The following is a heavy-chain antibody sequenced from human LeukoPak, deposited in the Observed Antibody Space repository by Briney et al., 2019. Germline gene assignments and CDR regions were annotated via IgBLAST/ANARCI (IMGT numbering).Heavy chain of an antibody. CDR1: GFSFSSYS. CDR3: ARRRSGMISIDY. CDR2: INEDGSVK. D-gene: IGHD3-16*01. J-gene: IGHJ4*02. Sequence: GGSLRLSCAASGFSFSSYSMNWVRQAPGKGLQWVANINEDGSVKYYVDSVKGRFTISRDNTKNSLYLQMDTLRAEDTAVYYCARRRSGMISIDYWGQGTLVTVSS. V-gene: IGHV3-7*01.